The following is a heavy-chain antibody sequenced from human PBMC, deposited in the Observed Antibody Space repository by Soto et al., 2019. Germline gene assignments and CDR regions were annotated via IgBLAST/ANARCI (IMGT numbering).Heavy chain of an antibody. D-gene: IGHD3-10*01. CDR1: GYTFTSYA. V-gene: IGHV1-3*01. Sequence: ASVKVSCKASGYTFTSYAMHWVRQAPGQRLEWMGWINAGNGNTKYSQKFQGRVTITRDTSASTAYMELSSLRSEDTAVYYYAREVPYGSGSPPYYYYYYGMDVWGQGTTVTVSS. CDR2: INAGNGNT. J-gene: IGHJ6*02. CDR3: AREVPYGSGSPPYYYYYYGMDV.